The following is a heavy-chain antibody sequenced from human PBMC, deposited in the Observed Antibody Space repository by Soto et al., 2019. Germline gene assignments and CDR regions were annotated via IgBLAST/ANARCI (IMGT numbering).Heavy chain of an antibody. CDR2: IIPIFGTA. D-gene: IGHD6-6*01. CDR1: GGTFSSYA. CDR3: ARDRKARYSSSRWNYYYGMDV. J-gene: IGHJ6*02. V-gene: IGHV1-69*01. Sequence: QVQLVQSGAEVKKPGSSVKVSCKASGGTFSSYAISWVRQAPGQGLEWMGGIIPIFGTANYAQKFQGRVTITADESTSTAYMELSSLRSEDTAVYYCARDRKARYSSSRWNYYYGMDVWGQGTTVTVSS.